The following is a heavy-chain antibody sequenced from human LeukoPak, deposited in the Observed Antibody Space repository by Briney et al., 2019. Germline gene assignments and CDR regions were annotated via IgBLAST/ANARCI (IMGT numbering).Heavy chain of an antibody. CDR1: GYTFTSYA. CDR3: ASQHSSIAVAGPPGY. J-gene: IGHJ4*02. Sequence: GASVKVSCKASGYTFTSYAMNWVRQAPGQGLEWMGWINTNTGNPTYAQGFTGRFVFSLDTSVSTAYLQISSLKAEDTAVYYCASQHSSIAVAGPPGYWGQGTLVTVSS. CDR2: INTNTGNP. D-gene: IGHD6-19*01. V-gene: IGHV7-4-1*02.